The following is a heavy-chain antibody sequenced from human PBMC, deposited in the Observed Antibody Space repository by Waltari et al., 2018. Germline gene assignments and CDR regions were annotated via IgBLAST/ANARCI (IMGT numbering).Heavy chain of an antibody. D-gene: IGHD3-22*01. CDR3: ARGGARHYDSSGYYDFDS. Sequence: QVQLVQSGAEVKKPGSSVNVSCKASGEPFSGYAMRRVRQAPGQGLEWMGGIVPLFGTAKYAHNFQDRLTITTDEFTTTAYMELSGLGSEDTAVYFCARGGARHYDSSGYYDFDSWGQGTQVSVSS. V-gene: IGHV1-69*05. CDR2: IVPLFGTA. J-gene: IGHJ4*02. CDR1: GEPFSGYA.